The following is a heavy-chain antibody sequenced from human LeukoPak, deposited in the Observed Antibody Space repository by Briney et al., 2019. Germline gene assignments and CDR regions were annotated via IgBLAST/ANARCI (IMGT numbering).Heavy chain of an antibody. V-gene: IGHV4-39*07. D-gene: IGHD3-10*01. J-gene: IGHJ5*02. CDR3: AREYYYGSGSYRTNWFDP. Sequence: SETLSLTCTVSGGSISSSSYYWGWIRQPPGKGLEWIGSIYYSGSTYYNPSLKSRVTISVDTSKNQFSLKLSSVTAADTAVYYCAREYYYGSGSYRTNWFDPWGQGTLVTVSS. CDR2: IYYSGST. CDR1: GGSISSSSYY.